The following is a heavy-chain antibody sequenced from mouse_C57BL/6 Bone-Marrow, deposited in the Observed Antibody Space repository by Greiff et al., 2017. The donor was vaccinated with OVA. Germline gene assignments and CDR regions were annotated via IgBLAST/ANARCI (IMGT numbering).Heavy chain of an antibody. V-gene: IGHV1-81*01. Sequence: VQLQESGAELARPGASVKLSCKASGYTFTSYGISWVKQRPGQGLEWIGEIYPRSGNTYYHEKFKGKATLTADKSSSTAYMELRSLTSEDSAVYFWAGERGMLGLRRVWYFDAGGTGTTVTVSS. CDR2: IYPRSGNT. D-gene: IGHD2-2*01. CDR3: AGERGMLGLRRVWYFDA. J-gene: IGHJ1*03. CDR1: GYTFTSYG.